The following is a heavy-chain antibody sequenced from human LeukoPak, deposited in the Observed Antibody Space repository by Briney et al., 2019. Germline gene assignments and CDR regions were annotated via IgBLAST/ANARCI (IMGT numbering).Heavy chain of an antibody. Sequence: ASVKVSCKASGYTFTSYYMHWVRQAPGQGREWMGIINPSGGSTSYAQKFQGRVTMTRDTSTSTVYMELSSLRSEDTAVYYCARSSGTTTGYYGMDVWGQGTTVTVSS. CDR1: GYTFTSYY. CDR3: ARSSGTTTGYYGMDV. J-gene: IGHJ6*02. V-gene: IGHV1-46*01. D-gene: IGHD3-22*01. CDR2: INPSGGST.